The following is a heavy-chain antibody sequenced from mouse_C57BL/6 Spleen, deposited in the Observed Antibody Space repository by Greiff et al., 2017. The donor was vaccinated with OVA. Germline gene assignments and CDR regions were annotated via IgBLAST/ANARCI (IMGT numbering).Heavy chain of an antibody. D-gene: IGHD1-1*01. J-gene: IGHJ4*01. V-gene: IGHV2-4*01. CDR1: GFSLTSYG. CDR2: IWSGGST. Sequence: QVQLKESGPGLVQPSQSLSITCTVSGFSLTSYGVHWVRQPPGKGLEWLGVIWSGGSTDYNAAFISRLSISKDNSKSQVFFKMNSLQADDTAIYYCAKKGDYGWAMDYWGQGTSVTVSS. CDR3: AKKGDYGWAMDY.